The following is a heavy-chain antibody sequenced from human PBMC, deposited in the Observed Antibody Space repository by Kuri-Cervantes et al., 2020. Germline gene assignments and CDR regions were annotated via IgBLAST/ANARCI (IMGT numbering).Heavy chain of an antibody. CDR1: GFSLSTSGVG. CDR3: ARIRRGYYDILTGYYISAFDI. V-gene: IGHV2-5*02. D-gene: IGHD3-9*01. J-gene: IGHJ3*02. Sequence: SGPTLVKPTQTLTLTCTFSGFSLSTSGVGVGWIRQPPGKALEWLALIYWDDDKRYSPSLKSRLTITKDTSKSQVVLTMTNMDPVDTATYYCARIRRGYYDILTGYYISAFDIWGQGTMVTVSS. CDR2: IYWDDDK.